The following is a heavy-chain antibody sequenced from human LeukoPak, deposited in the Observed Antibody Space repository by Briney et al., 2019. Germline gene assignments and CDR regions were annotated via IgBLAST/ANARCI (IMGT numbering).Heavy chain of an antibody. CDR2: ISGSGGST. Sequence: GGSLRLSCAASRFTFSNYAMSWVRQAPGKGLECVSAISGSGGSTYYAVSVKGRFTISRDNSKNTLYLQINSLRAEDTAVYYCAKGDSSSGWYGYEYWGQGTLVTVSS. CDR3: AKGDSSSGWYGYEY. CDR1: RFTFSNYA. V-gene: IGHV3-23*01. J-gene: IGHJ4*02. D-gene: IGHD6-19*01.